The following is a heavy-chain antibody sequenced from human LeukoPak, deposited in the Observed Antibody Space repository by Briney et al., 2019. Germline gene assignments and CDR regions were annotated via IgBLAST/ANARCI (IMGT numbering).Heavy chain of an antibody. J-gene: IGHJ5*02. CDR2: IYPGDSDT. CDR1: GYSFSTYW. D-gene: IGHD3-10*01. Sequence: GESLKISCKGSGYSFSTYWIGWVRQIPGKGLEWMGIIYPGDSDTRYSPSFQGQVTISADKSISAAYLQWSSLKASDTAMYYCARLIDGSGTYNYWFDPWGQGTLVTVSS. V-gene: IGHV5-51*01. CDR3: ARLIDGSGTYNYWFDP.